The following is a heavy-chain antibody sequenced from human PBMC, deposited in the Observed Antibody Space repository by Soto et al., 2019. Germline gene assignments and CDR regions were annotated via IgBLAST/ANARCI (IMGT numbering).Heavy chain of an antibody. D-gene: IGHD2-15*01. CDR1: GFTLSSYS. Sequence: GASLRLSCATSGFTLSSYSMNWVRPAPGKALEWVSYISSSTIYYADSVKGRFTISRDNSKNTLYLQMNSLRAEDTAVYYCAKDEVLVEVVARDYYGMDVWGQGTTVTVSS. J-gene: IGHJ6*02. CDR3: AKDEVLVEVVARDYYGMDV. CDR2: ISSSTI. V-gene: IGHV3-48*01.